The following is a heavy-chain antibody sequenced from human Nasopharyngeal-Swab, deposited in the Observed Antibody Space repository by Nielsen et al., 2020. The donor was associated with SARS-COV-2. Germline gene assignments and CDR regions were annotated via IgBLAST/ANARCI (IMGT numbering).Heavy chain of an antibody. CDR3: ARLERFLEWSNWFDP. J-gene: IGHJ5*02. D-gene: IGHD3-3*01. CDR1: GFTFSSYW. V-gene: IGHV5-10-1*01. Sequence: GASLKISCAASGFTFSSYWISWVRQMPGKGLEWMGRIDPSDSYTNYSPSFQGHVTISADKSISTAYLQWSSLKASDTAMYYCARLERFLEWSNWFDPWGQGTLVTVSS. CDR2: IDPSDSYT.